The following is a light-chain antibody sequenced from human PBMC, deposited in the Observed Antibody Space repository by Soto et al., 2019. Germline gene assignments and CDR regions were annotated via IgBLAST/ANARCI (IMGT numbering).Light chain of an antibody. Sequence: QSALTQPASVSGSPGQSITISCTGTSSDVGNFNLVSWYQHHPGIAPKLMIYEDTKRPSGVSNRFSGSKSANTASLTISGLQADDEADYYCCSYAGSSTWVFGGGTQLTGL. CDR2: EDT. CDR1: SSDVGNFNL. V-gene: IGLV2-23*01. J-gene: IGLJ3*02. CDR3: CSYAGSSTWV.